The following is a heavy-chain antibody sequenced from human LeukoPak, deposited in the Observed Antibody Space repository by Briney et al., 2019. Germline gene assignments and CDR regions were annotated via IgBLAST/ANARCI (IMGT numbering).Heavy chain of an antibody. V-gene: IGHV1-69*05. D-gene: IGHD3-16*01. J-gene: IGHJ4*02. CDR2: IIPIFGTA. CDR1: GGTFSSYA. CDR3: ARDPRGMTHPDY. Sequence: SMKVSCKASGGTFSSYAISWVRQAPGQGLEWMGRIIPIFGTANYAQKFQGRVTITTDESTSTAYMELSSLRSEDTAVYYCARDPRGMTHPDYWGQGTLVTVSS.